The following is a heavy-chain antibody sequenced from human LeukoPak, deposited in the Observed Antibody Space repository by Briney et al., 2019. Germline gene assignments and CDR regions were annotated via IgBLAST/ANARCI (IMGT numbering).Heavy chain of an antibody. V-gene: IGHV4-4*07. J-gene: IGHJ4*02. CDR3: ARRSAIAARIFDY. CDR1: GGSISGDY. D-gene: IGHD6-13*01. Sequence: SETLSLTCTVSGGSISGDYWSWIRQPAGKGLEWIGRINTSGNSNYNPSLASRVTISVDTSKNQFSLKLTSVTAADTAVYYCARRSAIAARIFDYWGQGTLVTVSS. CDR2: INTSGNS.